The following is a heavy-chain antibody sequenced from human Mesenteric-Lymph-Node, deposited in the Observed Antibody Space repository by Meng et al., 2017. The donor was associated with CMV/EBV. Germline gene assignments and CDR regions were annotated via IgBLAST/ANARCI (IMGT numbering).Heavy chain of an antibody. J-gene: IGHJ4*02. Sequence: GESLKLSCTTSGFTFSTYLMTWVRQAPGKGLEWVATINQDGNEIYYVNSLKGRFTICRDNAKNSLYLQMNTLRAEDSAMYYCARARIDFWGQGTLVTVSS. CDR2: INQDGNEI. CDR3: ARARIDF. D-gene: IGHD3-3*01. CDR1: GFTFSTYL. V-gene: IGHV3-7*01.